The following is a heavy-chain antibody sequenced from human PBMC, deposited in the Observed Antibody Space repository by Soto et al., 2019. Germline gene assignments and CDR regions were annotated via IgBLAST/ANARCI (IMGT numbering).Heavy chain of an antibody. Sequence: GGSLRLSCAASGFTFSSYGMHWVRQAPGKGLEWVAVISYDGNNKYYADSVKGRFTISRDNSKNTLYLQMTSLRDEDTAVYYCARSVEGHFDFWGQGILVTVSS. V-gene: IGHV3-30*03. CDR3: ARSVEGHFDF. J-gene: IGHJ4*01. CDR2: ISYDGNNK. D-gene: IGHD6-19*01. CDR1: GFTFSSYG.